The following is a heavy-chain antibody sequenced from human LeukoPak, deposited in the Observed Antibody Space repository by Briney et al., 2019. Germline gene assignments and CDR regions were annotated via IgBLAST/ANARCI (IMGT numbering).Heavy chain of an antibody. CDR2: MNPNSGNT. Sequence: ASVKVSCKASGYTFTSYDINWVRQATGQGLEWKGWMNPNSGNTGYAQKFQGRVTMTRNTSISTAYMELSSLRSEDTAVYYCASSGSGYSSSWYVMGGTTYYYYMDVWGKGTTVTVSS. CDR3: ASSGSGYSSSWYVMGGTTYYYYMDV. J-gene: IGHJ6*03. V-gene: IGHV1-8*01. CDR1: GYTFTSYD. D-gene: IGHD6-13*01.